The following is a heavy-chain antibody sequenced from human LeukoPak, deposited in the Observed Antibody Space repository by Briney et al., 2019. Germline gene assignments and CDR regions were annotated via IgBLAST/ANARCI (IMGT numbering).Heavy chain of an antibody. CDR2: IYYSGST. D-gene: IGHD2-15*01. CDR1: GGSISSYY. V-gene: IGHV4-59*01. Sequence: SETLSLTCTVSGGSISSYYWSWIRQPPGKGLEWIGYIYYSGSTNYNPSLKSRVTISVDTSKNQFSLKLSSVTAADTAVYYCAGTLRYCSGGSCPTQYYFDYWGREPWSPSPQ. J-gene: IGHJ4*02. CDR3: AGTLRYCSGGSCPTQYYFDY.